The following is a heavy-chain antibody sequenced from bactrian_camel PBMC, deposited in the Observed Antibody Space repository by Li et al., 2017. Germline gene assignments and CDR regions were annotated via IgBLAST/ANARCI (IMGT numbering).Heavy chain of an antibody. J-gene: IGHJ4*01. V-gene: IGHV3S10*01. CDR1: GNSWSRYYC. Sequence: VQLVESGGGLVQPGGSLRLSCAASGNSWSRYYCMGWFRQAPGKAREGIAVIDSDGDTAYAESMKDRFTISQDSAKSTVYLQMNNLRSEDTAMYYCAEGRGSRGEHCYSLNYWGQGTQVTVS. CDR2: IDSDGDT. CDR3: AEGRGSRGEHCYSLNY. D-gene: IGHD6*01.